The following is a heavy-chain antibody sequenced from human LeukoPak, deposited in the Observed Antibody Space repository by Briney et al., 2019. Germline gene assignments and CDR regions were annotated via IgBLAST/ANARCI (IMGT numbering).Heavy chain of an antibody. V-gene: IGHV4-34*01. J-gene: IGHJ5*02. Sequence: SSETLSLTCAVYGGSFSGYYWSWIRQPPGKGLEWIGEINHSGSTNYNPSLKSRVTISVDTSKNQFSLKLSSVTAANTAVYYCARTYDFWSGPNWFDPWGQGTLVTVSS. CDR2: INHSGST. CDR1: GGSFSGYY. D-gene: IGHD3-3*01. CDR3: ARTYDFWSGPNWFDP.